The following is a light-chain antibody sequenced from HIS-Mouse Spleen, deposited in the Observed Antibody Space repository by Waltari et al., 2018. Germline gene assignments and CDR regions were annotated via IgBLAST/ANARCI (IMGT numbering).Light chain of an antibody. CDR2: EAA. V-gene: IGKV5-2*01. Sequence: ETTPTQSPACMTATPGDKVNISSKASKDSDDDMNWYQQKPGEAAIFIIQEAATLVPGIPDRFSGSGYGTDFTLTINNIEPEDAAYYYCLQHDSSPLTFGGGTKVEIK. CDR1: KDSDDD. CDR3: LQHDSSPLT. J-gene: IGKJ4*01.